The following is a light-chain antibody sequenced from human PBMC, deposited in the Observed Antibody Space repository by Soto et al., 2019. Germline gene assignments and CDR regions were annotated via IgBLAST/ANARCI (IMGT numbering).Light chain of an antibody. V-gene: IGKV1-5*01. CDR1: QYISIW. CDR3: QQYHSYRT. Sequence: DIQMTQSPSTLSASVGDRVTVTCRASQYISIWLAWYQQKPGKAPKLLIYHASSLESGVPSRFSGSGSGTEFTLTISSLQPDDFATYYCQQYHSYRTFGQGTKVDIK. J-gene: IGKJ1*01. CDR2: HAS.